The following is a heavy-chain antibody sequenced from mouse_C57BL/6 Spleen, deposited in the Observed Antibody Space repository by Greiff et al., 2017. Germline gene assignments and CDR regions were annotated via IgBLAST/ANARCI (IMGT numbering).Heavy chain of an antibody. CDR2: IYPGNCDT. CDR1: GYTFTSYW. D-gene: IGHD2-2*01. Sequence: VQLQQSGTVLARPGASVKMSCKTSGYTFTSYWMHWVKQRPGQGLEWIGAIYPGNCDTSYNQKFKGKAKLTAVTSASTAYMALSSLTNEDSAVYYCTRRTMVTTGFAYWGQGTLVTVSA. CDR3: TRRTMVTTGFAY. J-gene: IGHJ3*01. V-gene: IGHV1-5*01.